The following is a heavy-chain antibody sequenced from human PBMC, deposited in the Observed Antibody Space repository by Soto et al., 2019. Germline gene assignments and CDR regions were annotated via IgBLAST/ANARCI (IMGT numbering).Heavy chain of an antibody. D-gene: IGHD6-19*01. CDR3: ARAIAVAGHFDY. J-gene: IGHJ4*02. V-gene: IGHV1-3*01. CDR1: GYTFTSYA. CDR2: INAGNGNT. Sequence: SVKVSCNASGYTFTSYAMHWVRQAPGQRLEWMGWINAGNGNTKYSQKFQGRVTITRDTSASTAYMELSSLRSEDTAVYYCARAIAVAGHFDYWGQGTLVTVPS.